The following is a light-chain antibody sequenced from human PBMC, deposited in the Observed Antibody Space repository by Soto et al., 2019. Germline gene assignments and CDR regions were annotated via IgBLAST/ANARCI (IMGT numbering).Light chain of an antibody. V-gene: IGKV1-39*01. Sequence: DIQVTQSPSSLSASVGDRVTISCRASQSISSYFNWYQQKPGKAPKLLIYAASSLQSGVPSRFSGSGSGTDFALTISSLQPEDFATYYCQQSYSMLWTFGQVSKVDIK. CDR1: QSISSY. J-gene: IGKJ1*01. CDR3: QQSYSMLWT. CDR2: AAS.